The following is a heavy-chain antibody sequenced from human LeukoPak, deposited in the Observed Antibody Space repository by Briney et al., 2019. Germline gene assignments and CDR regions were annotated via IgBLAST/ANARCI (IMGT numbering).Heavy chain of an antibody. CDR2: IIPIFGTA. J-gene: IGHJ4*02. V-gene: IGHV1-69*13. CDR1: GGTFSSYA. D-gene: IGHD1-26*01. Sequence: SVNVSCKASGGTFSSYAISWVRQAPGQGLEWMGGIIPIFGTANYAQKFQGRVTITADESTSTAYMELSSLRSEDTAVYYCAREDSGSYYSFDYWGREPWSPSPQ. CDR3: AREDSGSYYSFDY.